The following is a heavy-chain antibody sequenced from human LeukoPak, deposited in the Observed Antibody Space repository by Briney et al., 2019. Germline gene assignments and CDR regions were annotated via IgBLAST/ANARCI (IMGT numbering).Heavy chain of an antibody. CDR3: ARDQPPRYSSGWYGPIDY. D-gene: IGHD6-19*01. V-gene: IGHV3-21*01. CDR2: ISSSSSYI. CDR1: GFTFSSYS. J-gene: IGHJ4*02. Sequence: GGSLRLSCAASGFTFSSYSMNWVRQAPGKGLEWVSSISSSSSYIYYADSVKGRFTISRDNAKNSLYLQMNSLRAEDTAVYYCARDQPPRYSSGWYGPIDYWGQGTLVTVS.